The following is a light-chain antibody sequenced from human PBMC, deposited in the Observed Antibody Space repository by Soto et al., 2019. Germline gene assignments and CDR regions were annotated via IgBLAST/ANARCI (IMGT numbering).Light chain of an antibody. J-gene: IGKJ2*01. CDR2: KAS. V-gene: IGKV1-5*03. CDR3: QQYNTYS. CDR1: QSLNSW. Sequence: DIQMTQSPSTLSASVGDRVSITCRASQSLNSWLAWYQQKPGKAPKLLIYKASTLESGVPSKFSGSGSGTEFTLTISSLQPDDFATYYCQQYNTYSFGPGTKLEIK.